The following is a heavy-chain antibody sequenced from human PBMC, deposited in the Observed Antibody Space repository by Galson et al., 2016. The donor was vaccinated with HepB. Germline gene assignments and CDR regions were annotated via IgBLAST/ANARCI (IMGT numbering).Heavy chain of an antibody. D-gene: IGHD3-22*01. Sequence: SLRLSCAASGFTFSSYAMSWVRQAPGKGLEWVSTISGSGGSTYYADSVKGRFTISRDNSKNTLYLQMNSLRAEDTAVYYCAKEDSVYYYDSSGYYYRNYFDYWGQGTLVTVSS. J-gene: IGHJ4*02. CDR1: GFTFSSYA. CDR3: AKEDSVYYYDSSGYYYRNYFDY. CDR2: ISGSGGST. V-gene: IGHV3-23*01.